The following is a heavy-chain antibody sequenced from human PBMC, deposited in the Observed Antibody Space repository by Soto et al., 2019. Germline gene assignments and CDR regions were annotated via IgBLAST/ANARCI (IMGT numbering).Heavy chain of an antibody. CDR2: IYYSGST. CDR3: ARGAHYDFWSGYPRNNWFDP. CDR1: GGSISSSSYY. Sequence: SETLSLTCTVSGGSISSSSYYWGWIRQPPGKGLEWIGSIYYSGSTYYNPSLKSRVTISVDTSKNQFSLKLSSVTAADTAVYYSARGAHYDFWSGYPRNNWFDPWGQGTLVTVSS. J-gene: IGHJ5*02. D-gene: IGHD3-3*01. V-gene: IGHV4-39*01.